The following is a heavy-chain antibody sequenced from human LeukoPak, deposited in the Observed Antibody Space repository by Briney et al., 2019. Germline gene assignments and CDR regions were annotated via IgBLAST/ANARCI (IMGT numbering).Heavy chain of an antibody. CDR2: ISSSSSTI. V-gene: IGHV3-48*01. CDR3: ARDEYDSSGSPFDY. CDR1: GFTFSSYW. J-gene: IGHJ4*02. D-gene: IGHD3-22*01. Sequence: PGGSLRLSCAASGFTFSSYWMSWVRQAPGKGLEWVSYISSSSSTIYYADSVKGRFTISRDNAKNSLYLQMNSLRAEDTAVYYCARDEYDSSGSPFDYWGQGTLVTVSS.